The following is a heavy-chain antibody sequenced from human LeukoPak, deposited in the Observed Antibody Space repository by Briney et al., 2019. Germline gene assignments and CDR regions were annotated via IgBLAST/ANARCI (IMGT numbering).Heavy chain of an antibody. V-gene: IGHV4-34*01. D-gene: IGHD4-17*01. CDR1: GGSFSGYY. J-gene: IGHJ4*02. CDR2: INHSGST. CDR3: ARDVYGADY. Sequence: SETLSLTCAVYGGSFSGYYWSWIRQPPGKGLEWIGEINHSGSTNYNPSLKSRLTISVDTSKNQFSLKLSSVTAADTAVYYCARDVYGADYWGQGTLVTVSS.